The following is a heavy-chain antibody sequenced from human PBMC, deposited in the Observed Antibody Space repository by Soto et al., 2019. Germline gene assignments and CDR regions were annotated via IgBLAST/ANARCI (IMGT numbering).Heavy chain of an antibody. V-gene: IGHV1-69*13. J-gene: IGHJ4*02. Sequence: SVKVSCTASGGTFSSYAISWVRQAPGQGLEWMGGIIPIFGTANYAQKFQGRVTITADESTSTAYMELSSLRSEDTAVYYCAFSRREQQLVTYFDYWGQGTLVTVSS. D-gene: IGHD6-13*01. CDR2: IIPIFGTA. CDR1: GGTFSSYA. CDR3: AFSRREQQLVTYFDY.